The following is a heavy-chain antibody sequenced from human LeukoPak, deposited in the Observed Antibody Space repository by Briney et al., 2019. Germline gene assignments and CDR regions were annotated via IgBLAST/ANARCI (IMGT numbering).Heavy chain of an antibody. V-gene: IGHV7-4-1*02. J-gene: IGHJ4*02. CDR1: GYTFTSYA. Sequence: ASVKVSCKASGYTFTSYAMNWVRQAPGQGLEWMGWINTNTGNPTYAQGFTGRFVFSLDTSVSTAYLQISGLKAEDTAVYYCARGVRLRPGYSYGYGPDYWGQGTLVTVSS. CDR3: ARGVRLRPGYSYGYGPDY. CDR2: INTNTGNP. D-gene: IGHD5-18*01.